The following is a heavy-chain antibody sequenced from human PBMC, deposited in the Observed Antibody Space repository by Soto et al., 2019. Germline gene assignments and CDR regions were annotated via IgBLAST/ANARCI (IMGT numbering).Heavy chain of an antibody. CDR2: INPSGGST. CDR3: ARVGRDGYNFSDYYYYYGMDV. Sequence: QVQLVQSGAEVKKPGASVKVSCKASGYTFTSYYMHWVRQAPGQGLEWMGIINPSGGSTSYAQKFQGRVTMTRDTSTSTVYMELSSLRSEDTAVYYCARVGRDGYNFSDYYYYYGMDVWGQGTTVTVSS. CDR1: GYTFTSYY. J-gene: IGHJ6*02. D-gene: IGHD5-12*01. V-gene: IGHV1-46*01.